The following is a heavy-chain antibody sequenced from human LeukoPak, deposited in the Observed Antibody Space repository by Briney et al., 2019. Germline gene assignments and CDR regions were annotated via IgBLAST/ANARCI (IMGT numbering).Heavy chain of an antibody. Sequence: GGSLRLSCAASGLIFSNYAMSWVRQAPGKGLEWVSGITSGFTPHYADSVKGRFTISRDNSKNTLHLQMNSLRAEDTAVYYCAKDYSDSRVADVFFEYWGQGTLVTVSS. CDR1: GLIFSNYA. CDR2: ITSGFTP. V-gene: IGHV3-23*01. CDR3: AKDYSDSRVADVFFEY. J-gene: IGHJ4*02. D-gene: IGHD2-15*01.